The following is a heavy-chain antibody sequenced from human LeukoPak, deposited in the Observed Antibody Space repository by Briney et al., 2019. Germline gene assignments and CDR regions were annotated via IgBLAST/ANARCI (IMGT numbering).Heavy chain of an antibody. Sequence: PSETLSLTCTVSGGSISSHYWSWLRQPPGKGLEGIGCVYYSWSTNYKPSLKSRVTISVDTSKNQFSLKLRSVTAADTAVYYCARYSTGWYDAFDIWGQGTMVTVSS. CDR1: GGSISSHY. V-gene: IGHV4-59*11. D-gene: IGHD6-19*01. CDR2: VYYSWST. J-gene: IGHJ3*02. CDR3: ARYSTGWYDAFDI.